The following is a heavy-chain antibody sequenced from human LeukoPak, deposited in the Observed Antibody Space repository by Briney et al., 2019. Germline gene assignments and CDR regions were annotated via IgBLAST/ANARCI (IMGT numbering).Heavy chain of an antibody. V-gene: IGHV4-59*01. CDR3: ASLYPSGGNY. CDR1: GGSISSYY. CDR2: IYYSGST. D-gene: IGHD3-10*01. Sequence: SETLSLTCTVSGGSISSYYWSWIRQPPGEGLEWIGYIYYSGSTNYNPSLKSRVTISVHTSKNQFSLKLSSVTAADTAVYYCASLYPSGGNYWGQGTLVTVSS. J-gene: IGHJ4*02.